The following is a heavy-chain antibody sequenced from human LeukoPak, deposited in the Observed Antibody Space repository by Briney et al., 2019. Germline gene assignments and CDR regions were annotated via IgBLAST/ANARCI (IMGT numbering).Heavy chain of an antibody. CDR3: ARCPAREPTLQH. CDR1: GGSISSGDYY. V-gene: IGHV4-30-4*01. J-gene: IGHJ1*01. D-gene: IGHD1-14*01. Sequence: PSQTLSLTCTVSGGSISSGDYYWSWIRQPPGKGLEWIGYIYYSGSTYYNPSLKSRVTISVDTSKNQFSLKLSSVTAADTAVYYCARCPAREPTLQHWGQDTLVTVSS. CDR2: IYYSGST.